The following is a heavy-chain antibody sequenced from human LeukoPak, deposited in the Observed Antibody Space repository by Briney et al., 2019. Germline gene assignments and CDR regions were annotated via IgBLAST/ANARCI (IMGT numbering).Heavy chain of an antibody. V-gene: IGHV3-64*01. CDR1: GFTFSSYA. Sequence: PGGSLRLSCAASGFTFSSYAMHWVRQAPGKGLEYVSAISSNGGSTYYANSVKGRFTISRDNSKNTLCLQMGSLRAEDMAVYYCARGFEGNSGYYYYYMDVWGKGTTVTVSS. D-gene: IGHD3-10*01. J-gene: IGHJ6*03. CDR2: ISSNGGST. CDR3: ARGFEGNSGYYYYYMDV.